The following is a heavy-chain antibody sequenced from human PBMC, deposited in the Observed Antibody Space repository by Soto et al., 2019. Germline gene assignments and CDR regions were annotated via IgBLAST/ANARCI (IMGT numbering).Heavy chain of an antibody. CDR1: GGTFSSYT. CDR3: ARADGATYRMK. Sequence: QVQLVQSGAEVKKPGSSVKVSCKASGGTFSSYTISWVRQAPGQGLEWMGRIIPTLGIANYAQKFQGRVTITADKSTSTAYMELSSLRSEDTAVYYCARADGATYRMKWGQGTLVTVSS. CDR2: IIPTLGIA. D-gene: IGHD1-26*01. V-gene: IGHV1-69*02. J-gene: IGHJ4*02.